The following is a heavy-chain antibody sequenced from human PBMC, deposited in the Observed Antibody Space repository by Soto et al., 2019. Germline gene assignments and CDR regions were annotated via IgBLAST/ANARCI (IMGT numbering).Heavy chain of an antibody. J-gene: IGHJ4*02. CDR2: IKQDGSEK. CDR3: ARITSARAD. Sequence: PGGSLKLSCAASGFTLSNYWMMGVRQAPGKGLEWVANIKQDGSEKFYVDSVRGRFTISRDNAKNSLYLQMNSLIADDTAVYFCARITSARADWGQGTLVTFPS. D-gene: IGHD2-2*01. V-gene: IGHV3-7*01. CDR1: GFTLSNYW.